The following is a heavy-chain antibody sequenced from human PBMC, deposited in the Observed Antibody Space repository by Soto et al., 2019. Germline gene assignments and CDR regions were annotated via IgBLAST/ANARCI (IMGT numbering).Heavy chain of an antibody. D-gene: IGHD3-10*01. V-gene: IGHV3-53*01. CDR1: GFTVSNNY. J-gene: IGHJ4*02. CDR3: APERGGGGY. Sequence: EVQLVESGGGLIQPGGSLRLSCAVSGFTVSNNYMSWVRQAPGKGLEGVSVIYSGGYTAYGDSVKGRFTISRDNSKNTLYLQRIGLWAPGRAGYYGAPERGGGGYWGQGTLVTVSS. CDR2: IYSGGYT.